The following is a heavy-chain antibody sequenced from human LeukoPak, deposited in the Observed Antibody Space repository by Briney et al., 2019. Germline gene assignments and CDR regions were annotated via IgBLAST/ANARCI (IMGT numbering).Heavy chain of an antibody. CDR1: GFTFSSYS. V-gene: IGHV3-48*04. CDR3: ARDYHPSSGWSSNY. CDR2: ISSSSSTI. D-gene: IGHD6-19*01. J-gene: IGHJ4*02. Sequence: GGSLRLSCAASGFTFSSYSMNWVRQAPGKGLEWVSYISSSSSTIYYADSVKGRFTISRDNAKNSLYLQMNSLRAEDTAVYYCARDYHPSSGWSSNYWGQGTLVTVSS.